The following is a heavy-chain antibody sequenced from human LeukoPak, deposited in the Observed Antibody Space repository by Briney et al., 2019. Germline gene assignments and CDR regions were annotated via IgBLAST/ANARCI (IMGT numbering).Heavy chain of an antibody. V-gene: IGHV3-74*01. CDR1: GLTFSSYW. Sequence: GGSLRLSCAASGLTFSSYWRHWVRQPPGKGLVWVSRIISDGSSTSYADSVKGRFTISRDNAKNTLYLQMNSLRAEDTAVYYCARDSGDSSGYYYREALLDYWGQGTLVTVSS. D-gene: IGHD3-22*01. CDR2: IISDGSST. CDR3: ARDSGDSSGYYYREALLDY. J-gene: IGHJ4*02.